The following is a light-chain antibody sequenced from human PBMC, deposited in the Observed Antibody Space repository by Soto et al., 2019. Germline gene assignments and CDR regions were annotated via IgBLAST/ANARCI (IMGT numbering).Light chain of an antibody. Sequence: QAVLTQPPSGSGAPGQRVTISWAGSSANIGADYDVHWYQQIPGTAPKFLIYGNNNRPSGVPDRFSGSKSGTSASLAITGLQAEDEADYYCQSYDSRPGWYVLAACTKATV. CDR1: SANIGADYD. CDR3: QSYDSRPGWYV. J-gene: IGLJ1*01. V-gene: IGLV1-40*01. CDR2: GNN.